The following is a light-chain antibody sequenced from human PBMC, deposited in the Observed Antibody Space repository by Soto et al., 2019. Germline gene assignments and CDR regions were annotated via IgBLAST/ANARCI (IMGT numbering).Light chain of an antibody. V-gene: IGKV3-11*01. CDR1: QGLSSY. J-gene: IGKJ1*01. CDR3: QQSSNWPLT. CDR2: DAS. Sequence: EIVLTQSPATLSLSPGERATLSYRASQGLSSYLAWYQQNPGQAPRLLIYDASNRATGIPARFSGSGSGTDFTLTISSLEPEDFAVYYCQQSSNWPLTFGQGTKVEIK.